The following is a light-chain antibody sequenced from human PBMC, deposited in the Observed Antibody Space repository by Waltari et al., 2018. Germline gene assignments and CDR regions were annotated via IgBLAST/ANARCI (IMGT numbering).Light chain of an antibody. Sequence: DIVMTQSPDSLAVSLGERATINCKSSQSVLYSANNKDYLAWYQQKPGQPAKLLIYWASTREFGVHDRFSGSGSGTDFTLTISSLQAEDVAVYYCQQYYSIPLTFGGGTKVEIK. CDR1: QSVLYSANNKDY. V-gene: IGKV4-1*01. CDR2: WAS. CDR3: QQYYSIPLT. J-gene: IGKJ4*01.